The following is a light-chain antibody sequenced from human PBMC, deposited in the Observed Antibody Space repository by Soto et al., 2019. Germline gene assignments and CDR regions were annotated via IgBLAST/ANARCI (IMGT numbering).Light chain of an antibody. CDR3: QQYYGTPPYT. J-gene: IGKJ2*01. CDR2: WSS. V-gene: IGKV4-1*01. CDR1: QSLLHSSNNKNY. Sequence: DVVMTQSPDSLAVSLGERATINCKSSQSLLHSSNNKNYLAWYQQKPGQPPKLLIYWSSTRESGVPDRFSGSGSGTDFTLTTNNLRAEDGAVYYCQQYYGTPPYTFGQGTKLAIK.